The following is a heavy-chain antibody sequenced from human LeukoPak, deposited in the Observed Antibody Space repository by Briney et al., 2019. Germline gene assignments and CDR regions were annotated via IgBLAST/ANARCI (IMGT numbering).Heavy chain of an antibody. CDR3: ARPTSSCSGGSCYSGFDY. V-gene: IGHV5-51*01. CDR2: IYPGDSDT. D-gene: IGHD2-15*01. Sequence: GESLKISCKGSGYSFTSYWIGWVRQMPGKGLGWMGIIYPGDSDTRYSPSFQGQVTISADKSISTAYLQWSSLKASDTAIYYCARPTSSCSGGSCYSGFDYWGQGTLVTVSS. CDR1: GYSFTSYW. J-gene: IGHJ4*02.